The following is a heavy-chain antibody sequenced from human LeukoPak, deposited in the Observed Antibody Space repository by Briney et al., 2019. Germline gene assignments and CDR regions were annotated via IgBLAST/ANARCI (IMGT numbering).Heavy chain of an antibody. CDR1: GYSISSGYY. J-gene: IGHJ5*02. Sequence: SETLSLTCTVSGYSISSGYYWGWIRQPPGKGLEWIGYIYYSGSTNYNPSLKSRVTISVDTSKNQFSLKLSSVTAADTAVYYCARAYLAPDIVVSAPLGWPVRWFDPWGQGTLVTVSS. CDR3: ARAYLAPDIVVSAPLGWPVRWFDP. V-gene: IGHV4-61*01. CDR2: IYYSGST. D-gene: IGHD2-15*01.